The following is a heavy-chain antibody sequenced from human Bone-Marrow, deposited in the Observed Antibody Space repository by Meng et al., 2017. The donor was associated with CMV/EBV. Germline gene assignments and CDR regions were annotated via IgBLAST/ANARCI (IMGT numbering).Heavy chain of an antibody. V-gene: IGHV3-23*03. CDR1: GSTFSSYA. Sequence: GGSLRLSCAASGSTFSSYAMSWVRQAPGKGLEWVSVIYSGGSSTYNADSAKGRFTISRDNSKNTLYLQMNSLRAEDTAVYYCAKEDKSGSYGDWGQGTLVTVSS. CDR2: IYSGGSST. D-gene: IGHD1-26*01. J-gene: IGHJ4*02. CDR3: AKEDKSGSYGD.